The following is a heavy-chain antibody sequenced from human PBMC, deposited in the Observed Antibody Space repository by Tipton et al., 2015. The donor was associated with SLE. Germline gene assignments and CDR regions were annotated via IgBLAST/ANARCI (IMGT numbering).Heavy chain of an antibody. CDR3: ARGIGVGPEGALDI. Sequence: TLSLTCAVYGGSFSGYYWSWIRQPPGKGLEWIGEINHSGSTNYNPSLKSRVTISVDTSKNQFSLKLSSVTAADTAVYYCARGIGVGPEGALDIWGQGTMVTVSS. CDR2: INHSGST. V-gene: IGHV4-34*01. D-gene: IGHD1-26*01. CDR1: GGSFSGYY. J-gene: IGHJ3*02.